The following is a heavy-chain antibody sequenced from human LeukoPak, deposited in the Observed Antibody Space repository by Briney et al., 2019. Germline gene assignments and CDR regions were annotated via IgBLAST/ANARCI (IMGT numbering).Heavy chain of an antibody. J-gene: IGHJ4*02. Sequence: GGSLRLSCAASGFTFSSYGVHWARQAPGKGLEWVAFIRDDGSNKLYADSVKGRFTISRDNSKNTLYLQMNSLRAEDTAVYYCAKTYSSSWYFDCWGQGTLVTVSS. D-gene: IGHD6-13*01. CDR1: GFTFSSYG. CDR2: IRDDGSNK. V-gene: IGHV3-30*02. CDR3: AKTYSSSWYFDC.